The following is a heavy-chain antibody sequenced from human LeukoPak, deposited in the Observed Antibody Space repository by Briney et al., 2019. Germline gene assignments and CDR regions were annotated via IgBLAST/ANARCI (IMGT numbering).Heavy chain of an antibody. V-gene: IGHV3-7*04. J-gene: IGHJ4*02. CDR2: IKQDGNEK. D-gene: IGHD6-6*01. CDR1: EFTFSNYW. Sequence: GGSLRLSCAASEFTFSNYWMSWVRQAPGKGLEWVANIKQDGNEKYYVDSVRGRFTISRDNARNSLYLQMNSLRAEDTAIYYCARSEHSSSSFDYWGQGTLVTVSS. CDR3: ARSEHSSSSFDY.